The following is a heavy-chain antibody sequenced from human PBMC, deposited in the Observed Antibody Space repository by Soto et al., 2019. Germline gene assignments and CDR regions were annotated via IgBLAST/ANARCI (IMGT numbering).Heavy chain of an antibody. Sequence: ASVKVSCKASGYTFTSYYMHWARQAPGQGLEWMGIINPSGGSTSYAQKFQGRVTMTRDTPTSTVYMELSSLRSEDTAVYYCAGVGQPGTTGTNTFDYWGQGTLVTVSS. CDR3: AGVGQPGTTGTNTFDY. V-gene: IGHV1-46*03. CDR2: INPSGGST. J-gene: IGHJ4*02. D-gene: IGHD1-1*01. CDR1: GYTFTSYY.